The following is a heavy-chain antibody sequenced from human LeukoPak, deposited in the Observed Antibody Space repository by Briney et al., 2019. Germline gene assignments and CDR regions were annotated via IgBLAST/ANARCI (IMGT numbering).Heavy chain of an antibody. Sequence: GGSLRLSCAASGFTFSSYAMSWVRQAPGKGLAWVSAISGSGGSTYYADSVKGRFTISRDNSKNTLYLQMNSLRAEDTAVYYCASTEWLADNFDYWGQGTLVTVSS. CDR2: ISGSGGST. CDR1: GFTFSSYA. V-gene: IGHV3-23*01. CDR3: ASTEWLADNFDY. J-gene: IGHJ4*02. D-gene: IGHD6-19*01.